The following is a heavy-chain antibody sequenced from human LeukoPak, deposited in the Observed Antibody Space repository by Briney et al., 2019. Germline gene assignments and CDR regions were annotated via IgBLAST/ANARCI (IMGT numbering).Heavy chain of an antibody. CDR1: GFSFNKNA. D-gene: IGHD2-2*01. CDR3: AKDRSSWPHDAFDV. Sequence: GGSLRLSCAASGFSFNKNAMSWVRQAPGKGLEWVSCISSGGGTTSYAQSVKGRFTISRDNSKNTVYLQMNGLRAEDTAVYYCAKDRSSWPHDAFDVWGQGTMVTVSA. J-gene: IGHJ3*01. V-gene: IGHV3-23*01. CDR2: ISSGGGTT.